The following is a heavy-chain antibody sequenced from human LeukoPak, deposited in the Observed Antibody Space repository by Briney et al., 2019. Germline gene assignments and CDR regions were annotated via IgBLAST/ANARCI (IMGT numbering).Heavy chain of an antibody. D-gene: IGHD6-6*01. CDR1: GFIFSNYN. CDR2: ISSSSGTI. V-gene: IGHV3-48*04. Sequence: GGSLRLSCAASGFIFSNYNMNWVRQTPGKGLEWLSYISSSSGTIYYADSVKGRFTISRDNAKNSLYLQMNSLRAEDTAVYYCARGGVYSSSSVDVWGKGTTVTVSS. J-gene: IGHJ6*04. CDR3: ARGGVYSSSSVDV.